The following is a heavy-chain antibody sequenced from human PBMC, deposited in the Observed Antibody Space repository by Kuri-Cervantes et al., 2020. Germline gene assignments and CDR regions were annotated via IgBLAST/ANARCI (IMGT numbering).Heavy chain of an antibody. CDR2: INAGNGNT. V-gene: IGHV1-3*01. CDR1: GYTFTSYA. Sequence: ASVKVSCKASGYTFTSYAMNWVRQAPGQGLEWMGWINAGNGNTKYSQKFQGRVTITRDTSASTAYMELSSLRSEDTAMYYCARDYDSSGYYRPWGQGTPVTVSS. D-gene: IGHD3-22*01. J-gene: IGHJ5*02. CDR3: ARDYDSSGYYRP.